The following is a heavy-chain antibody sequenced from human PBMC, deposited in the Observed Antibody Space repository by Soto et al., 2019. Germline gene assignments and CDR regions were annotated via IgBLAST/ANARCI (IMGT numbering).Heavy chain of an antibody. CDR2: IYYTGNN. Sequence: QVHLQESGPGLVKPSQTLSLSCTVSGDSISSPHYYWTWIRQPPGKGLEWVGYIYYTGNNFYNPALKSRFAMSVDPSTNQFSLKLDSVTDADTAVYFCAREPKQNYDSSPWNGGFDSWGPGTLVTVSS. CDR1: GDSISSPHYY. V-gene: IGHV4-30-4*01. D-gene: IGHD3-22*01. J-gene: IGHJ4*02. CDR3: AREPKQNYDSSPWNGGFDS.